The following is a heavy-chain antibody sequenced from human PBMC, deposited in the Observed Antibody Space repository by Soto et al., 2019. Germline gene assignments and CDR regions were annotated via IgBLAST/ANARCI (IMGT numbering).Heavy chain of an antibody. V-gene: IGHV1-18*01. J-gene: IGHJ4*02. CDR1: GYTFTSYG. CDR2: RSAYNGNT. Sequence: QVQLLQSGAEVKKPGASVKVSCKASGYTFTSYGISWVRQAPGQGLEWMGWRSAYNGNTDYAQKLQGRVTMTTDTSTSTAYMEQRSLRSDDTAVYYCARVAPPTKYRSSWHFWNYWGQGTLVTVSS. CDR3: ARVAPPTKYRSSWHFWNY. D-gene: IGHD6-13*01.